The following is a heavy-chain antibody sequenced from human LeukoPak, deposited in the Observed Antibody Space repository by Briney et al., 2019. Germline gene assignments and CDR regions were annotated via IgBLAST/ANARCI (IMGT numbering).Heavy chain of an antibody. CDR3: ARDHYYDSSGFLYYYYYGMDV. V-gene: IGHV3-48*02. D-gene: IGHD3-22*01. CDR1: GFTFSSYS. J-gene: IGHJ6*02. CDR2: ISSSSSTI. Sequence: GGSLILSCAASGFTFSSYSMNWVRQAPGKGLEWVSYISSSSSTIYYADSVKGRFTISRDNAKNSPYLQMNSLRDEDTAVYYCARDHYYDSSGFLYYYYYGMDVWGQGTTVTVSS.